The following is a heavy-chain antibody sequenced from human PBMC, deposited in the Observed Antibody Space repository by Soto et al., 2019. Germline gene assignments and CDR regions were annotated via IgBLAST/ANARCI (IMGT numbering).Heavy chain of an antibody. J-gene: IGHJ4*02. D-gene: IGHD3-22*01. CDR1: GGSISSGDYY. CDR3: ARDADYYDSSGYYPLLL. CDR2: IYYSGST. V-gene: IGHV4-30-4*01. Sequence: SETLSLTCTVSGGSISSGDYYWSWIRQPPGKGLEWIGYIYYSGSTYYNPSLKSRVTISVDTSKNQFSLKLSSVTAADTAVYYCARDADYYDSSGYYPLLLWGQGTLVTAPQ.